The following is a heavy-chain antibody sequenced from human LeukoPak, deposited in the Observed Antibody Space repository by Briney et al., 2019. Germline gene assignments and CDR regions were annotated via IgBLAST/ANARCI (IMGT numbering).Heavy chain of an antibody. CDR3: AKDRSCTGSSCNVGS. V-gene: IGHV3-23*01. J-gene: IGHJ3*01. CDR2: ISGSGGST. D-gene: IGHD2-2*01. Sequence: GGSLRLSCAASGFTFSSFAMSWVRQAPGEGLEWVSAISGSGGSTTNEDSVKGRFTISRDNSKNTQFLQMNSLRAEDTAVYYCAKDRSCTGSSCNVGSWGQGTMVTVSS. CDR1: GFTFSSFA.